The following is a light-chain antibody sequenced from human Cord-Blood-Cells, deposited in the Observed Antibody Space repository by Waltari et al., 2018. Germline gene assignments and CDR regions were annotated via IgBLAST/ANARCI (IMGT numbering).Light chain of an antibody. CDR1: SSDVGGYTY. V-gene: IGLV2-14*01. CDR2: DVS. J-gene: IGLJ1*01. Sequence: QSALTQPASVSGSPGQSITISCTGTSSDVGGYTYVPWYQQHPCKAPKLMIYDVSNRPSGVSNRCSGSQSGNTASLTISGLQAEDEADYYCSSYTSSSTLYVFGTGTKVTVL. CDR3: SSYTSSSTLYV.